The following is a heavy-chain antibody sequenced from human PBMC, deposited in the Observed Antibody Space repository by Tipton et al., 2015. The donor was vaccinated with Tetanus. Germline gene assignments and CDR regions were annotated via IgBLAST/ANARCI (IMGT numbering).Heavy chain of an antibody. D-gene: IGHD1-26*01. V-gene: IGHV4-34*09. CDR3: ARDQARGARGWNYFDY. J-gene: IGHJ4*02. Sequence: LRLSCAVYGGSFSGYYWNWIRQPPGKGLEWIGEINDSGSTSYNPSLKSRVTISVDTSKNQFSLKLNSVTAADTAVYYCARDQARGARGWNYFDYWGQGSLVTVSS. CDR1: GGSFSGYY. CDR2: INDSGST.